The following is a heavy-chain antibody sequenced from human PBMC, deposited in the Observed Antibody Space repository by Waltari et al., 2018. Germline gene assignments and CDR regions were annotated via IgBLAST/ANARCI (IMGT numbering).Heavy chain of an antibody. V-gene: IGHV1-8*01. D-gene: IGHD1-26*01. Sequence: QAQLVQSGAEVKKPGAAVKVSCKASEYSFSSYDINWVRPAGGQGLEWMGWVKSKSGDKDDAKKLQGRVTMTTDTSIRTGYMELSSLRSEDTATYYCARAVGGGARGYFGMDVWGQGTPVTVS. CDR3: ARAVGGGARGYFGMDV. CDR2: VKSKSGDK. CDR1: EYSFSSYD. J-gene: IGHJ6*02.